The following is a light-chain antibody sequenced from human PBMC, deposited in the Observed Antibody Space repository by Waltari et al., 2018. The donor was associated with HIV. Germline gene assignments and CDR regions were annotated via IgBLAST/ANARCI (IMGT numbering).Light chain of an antibody. J-gene: IGLJ2*01. V-gene: IGLV1-47*01. CDR2: RDK. CDR3: AAWDDRLSGL. Sequence: QSVLTQPPSASGTPGQRVTISCSGGSSNIGFYHVYWCQQFPGTAPNLLIYRDKQRPPGVPDRFAGSKSGTSASVVISGRRSENEADYYCAAWDDRLSGLFGGGTKVTVL. CDR1: SSNIGFYH.